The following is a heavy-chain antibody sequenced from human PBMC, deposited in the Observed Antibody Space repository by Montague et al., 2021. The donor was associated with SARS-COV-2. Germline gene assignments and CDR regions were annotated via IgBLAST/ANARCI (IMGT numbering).Heavy chain of an antibody. CDR3: ARHGKTRIAMIVVVIGYCDY. J-gene: IGHJ4*02. Sequence: SETLSLTCAVSGGSISSNSYYWGWIRQPPGKGLEWIGSIYYSGSTYYNPSLKSRVTISVDTSKNQFSLKLSSVTAADTAVYYCARHGKTRIAMIVVVIGYCDYWGQGTLVTVSS. V-gene: IGHV4-39*01. CDR1: GGSISSNSYY. D-gene: IGHD3-22*01. CDR2: IYYSGST.